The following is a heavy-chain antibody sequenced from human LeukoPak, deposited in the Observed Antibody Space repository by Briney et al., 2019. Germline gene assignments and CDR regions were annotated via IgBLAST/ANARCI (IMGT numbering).Heavy chain of an antibody. CDR1: GASISSYY. V-gene: IGHV4-4*08. D-gene: IGHD5-24*01. J-gene: IGHJ4*02. CDR3: VATERWLQWDY. CDR2: ISNSVST. Sequence: SETLSLTCTVSGASISSYYWSWIRQPPGKGLEWIAFISNSVSTNYNPSLKSRVTISLDTSRKRSSLRLSSVIAADTAVYYCVATERWLQWDYWGQGTLVTVSS.